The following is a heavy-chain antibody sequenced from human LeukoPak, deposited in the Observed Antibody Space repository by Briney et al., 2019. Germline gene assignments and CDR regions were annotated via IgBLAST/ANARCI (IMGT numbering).Heavy chain of an antibody. CDR2: ISAYNGNT. CDR3: ARDPIRGYSYGYDS. V-gene: IGHV1-18*01. D-gene: IGHD5-18*01. Sequence: ASVKVSCKASGYTFTIYGISWVRQAPGQGLEWMGWISAYNGNTNYAQKLQGRVTMTTDTSTSTAYMELRSLRSDDTAVYYCARDPIRGYSYGYDSWGQGTLVTVSS. J-gene: IGHJ5*02. CDR1: GYTFTIYG.